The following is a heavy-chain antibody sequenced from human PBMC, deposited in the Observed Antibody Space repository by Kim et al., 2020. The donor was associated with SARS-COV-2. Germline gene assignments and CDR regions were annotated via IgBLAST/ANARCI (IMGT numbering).Heavy chain of an antibody. Sequence: KGRYTISRDNSKTTLYLQMNSLRAEDTAVYYCAKPESYYYGSGSYGYFDYWGQGTLVTVSS. D-gene: IGHD3-10*01. J-gene: IGHJ4*02. CDR3: AKPESYYYGSGSYGYFDY. V-gene: IGHV3-23*01.